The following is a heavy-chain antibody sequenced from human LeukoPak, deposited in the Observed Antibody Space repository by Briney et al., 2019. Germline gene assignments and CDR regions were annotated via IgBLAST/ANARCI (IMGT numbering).Heavy chain of an antibody. CDR2: IYYSGST. CDR3: ARHSAEQLVYYFDY. D-gene: IGHD6-13*01. V-gene: IGHV4-61*08. J-gene: IGHJ4*02. Sequence: PSETLSLTCSVSGGSINGGGYYWSWIRQHPGKGLEWIGYIYYSGSTNYNPSLKSRVTISVDTSKNQFFLKLSSVTAADTAVYYCARHSAEQLVYYFDYWGQGTLVTVSS. CDR1: GGSINGGGYY.